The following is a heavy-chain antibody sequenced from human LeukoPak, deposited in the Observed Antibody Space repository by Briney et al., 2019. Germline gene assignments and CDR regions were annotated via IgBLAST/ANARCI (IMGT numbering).Heavy chain of an antibody. J-gene: IGHJ4*02. Sequence: PGGSLRLSCTASGFTFSDSFMNWVRQAPGKGLEWVSVIYSGGSTKYADSVEGRFTISRDISKTTFYLQMTSLRIEDTAVYYCAIFRAAGETDDSWGQGTLVTVSS. CDR1: GFTFSDSF. CDR3: AIFRAAGETDDS. V-gene: IGHV3-53*01. CDR2: IYSGGST. D-gene: IGHD7-27*01.